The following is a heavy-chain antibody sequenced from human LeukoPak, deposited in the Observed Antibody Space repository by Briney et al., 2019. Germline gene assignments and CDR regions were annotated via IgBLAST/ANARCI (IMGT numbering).Heavy chain of an antibody. V-gene: IGHV1-8*01. CDR2: MNPNSGNT. Sequence: ASVKVSCKASGYTFTSYDINWVRQATGQGLEWMGWMNPNSGNTVYAQKFQGRVTMTRNTSISTAYMELSSLRSEDTAVYYCARRALWFGGELTYWGQGTLVTVSS. J-gene: IGHJ4*02. CDR1: GYTFTSYD. CDR3: ARRALWFGGELTY. D-gene: IGHD3-10*01.